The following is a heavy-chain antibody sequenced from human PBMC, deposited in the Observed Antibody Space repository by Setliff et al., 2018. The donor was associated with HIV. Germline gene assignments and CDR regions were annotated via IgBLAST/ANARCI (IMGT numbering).Heavy chain of an antibody. CDR1: GDSMSSATFY. CDR2: ISPSEST. V-gene: IGHV4-61*09. Sequence: KSSETLSLTCTVSGDSMSSATFYWSWVRKPAGKRLEWIGHISPSESTNYHPALKSRATMSLDTSKSQVHLTLTSVTAADPAVYHCARVGSVGYYRFFDYWGQGALVTVSS. CDR3: ARVGSVGYYRFFDY. J-gene: IGHJ4*02. D-gene: IGHD1-26*01.